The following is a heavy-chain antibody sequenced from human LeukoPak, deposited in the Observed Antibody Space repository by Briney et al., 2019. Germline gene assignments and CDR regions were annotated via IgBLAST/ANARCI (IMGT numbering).Heavy chain of an antibody. Sequence: GESLQISCKGSGYSFTSYWIGWVRQMPGKGLEWMGIIYPGDSDTRYSPSFQGQVTISADKSISTAYLQWSSLKASDTAMYYCARRSSGYGSRTSCYYWFDPGGQGTLVTVSP. CDR3: ARRSSGYGSRTSCYYWFDP. CDR1: GYSFTSYW. V-gene: IGHV5-51*01. CDR2: IYPGDSDT. J-gene: IGHJ5*02. D-gene: IGHD2-2*01.